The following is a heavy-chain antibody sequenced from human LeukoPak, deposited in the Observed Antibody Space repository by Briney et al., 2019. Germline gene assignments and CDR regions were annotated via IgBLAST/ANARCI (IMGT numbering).Heavy chain of an antibody. J-gene: IGHJ4*02. V-gene: IGHV3-66*01. CDR2: IYSGGST. D-gene: IGHD7-27*01. CDR3: AREDELGLDY. CDR1: GFTVSSNH. Sequence: GGSLRISCTASGFTVSSNHMSWVRQAPGKGLEWVSVIYSGGSTYYADSVKGRFTISRDNSKNTLYLQMDSLRAEDTAVYYCAREDELGLDYWGQGTLVTVSS.